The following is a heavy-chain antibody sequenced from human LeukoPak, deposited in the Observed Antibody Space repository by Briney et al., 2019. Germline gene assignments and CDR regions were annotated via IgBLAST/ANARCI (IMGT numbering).Heavy chain of an antibody. CDR1: GFTFSSYW. D-gene: IGHD3-10*01. J-gene: IGHJ6*03. V-gene: IGHV3-7*01. CDR3: ASANTYYYGSGSSYYMDV. CDR2: IKQDGSEK. Sequence: GGSLRLSCAASGFTFSSYWMSWVRQAPGKGLEWVANIKQDGSEKYYVDSVKGRFTISRDNAKNSLYLQMNSLRGEDTAVYYCASANTYYYGSGSSYYMDVWGKGTTVTVSS.